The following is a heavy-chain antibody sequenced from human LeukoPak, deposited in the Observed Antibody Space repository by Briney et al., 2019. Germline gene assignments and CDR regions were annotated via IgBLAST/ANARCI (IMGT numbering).Heavy chain of an antibody. D-gene: IGHD6-19*01. V-gene: IGHV4-59*01. CDR2: IYYSGST. Sequence: SETLSLTCTVSGGSISSYYWSWIRQPPGKGLEWIGYIYYSGSTNYNPSLKSRVTISVDTSKNQFSLKLSSVTAADTAVYYCARARGYSSGWYHFDYWGQGILVTVSS. CDR3: ARARGYSSGWYHFDY. CDR1: GGSISSYY. J-gene: IGHJ4*02.